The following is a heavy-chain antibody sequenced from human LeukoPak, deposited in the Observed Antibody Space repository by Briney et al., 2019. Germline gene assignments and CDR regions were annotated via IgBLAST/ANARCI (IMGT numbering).Heavy chain of an antibody. CDR2: LYSGGMT. D-gene: IGHD1-26*01. J-gene: IGHJ4*02. CDR1: GFTVNNYY. V-gene: IGHV3-53*01. CDR3: ARMFGGNYYGYYFDY. Sequence: PGGSLRLSCAASGFTVNNYYMTWVRQAPGKGLECVSILYSGGMTYYADSVKGRFTISTDTSKNTVNLQMNILRAEDTAIYYCARMFGGNYYGYYFDYWGQGSMLTVSS.